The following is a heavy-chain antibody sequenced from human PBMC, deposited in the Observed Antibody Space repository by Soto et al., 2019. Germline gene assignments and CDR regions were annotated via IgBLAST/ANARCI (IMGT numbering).Heavy chain of an antibody. D-gene: IGHD2-21*02. CDR1: GGSFSGYY. V-gene: IGHV4-34*01. Sequence: SETLSLTCAVYGGSFSGYYWTWIRQPPGKGLEWIGEINHSGTINFNPSLKSRLTISLDTSKKHFSLKLSSVTDADTAAYYCARADRTLVTSYSLDVWGQGTTVTV. J-gene: IGHJ6*02. CDR3: ARADRTLVTSYSLDV. CDR2: INHSGTI.